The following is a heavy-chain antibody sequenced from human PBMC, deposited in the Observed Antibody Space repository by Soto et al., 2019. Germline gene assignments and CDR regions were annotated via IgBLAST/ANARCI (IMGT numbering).Heavy chain of an antibody. CDR2: ITWNRGSI. D-gene: IGHD3-22*01. J-gene: IGHJ1*01. Sequence: EVQLVESGGGLVQPGRSLRLSCAASGFTFDDYAMHWVRQAPGKGLEWVSSITWNRGSIGYGDSVKGRFTISRDNAKNSLYLQMNSLRAEDTALYYCAKDLRRRTSGYYHFQHWGQGTLVTVSS. CDR3: AKDLRRRTSGYYHFQH. V-gene: IGHV3-9*01. CDR1: GFTFDDYA.